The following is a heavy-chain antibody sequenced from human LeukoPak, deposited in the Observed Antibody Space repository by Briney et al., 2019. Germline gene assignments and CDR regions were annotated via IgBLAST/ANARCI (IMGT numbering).Heavy chain of an antibody. J-gene: IGHJ3*02. D-gene: IGHD3-9*01. V-gene: IGHV1-18*01. Sequence: ASVKVSCKASGYTFTSYGISWVRQAPGQGLEWMGWISAYNGNTNYAQKLQGRVTMTTDTSTSTAYMELRSLRSDDTAVYYCARDSPYYDILTGYYVDAFDIWGQGTMVTVSS. CDR2: ISAYNGNT. CDR3: ARDSPYYDILTGYYVDAFDI. CDR1: GYTFTSYG.